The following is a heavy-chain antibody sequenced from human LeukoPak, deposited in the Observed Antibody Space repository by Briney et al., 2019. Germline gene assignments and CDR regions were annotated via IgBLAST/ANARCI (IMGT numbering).Heavy chain of an antibody. Sequence: SETLSLTCTVSGGSVSSGSYYWSWIRQPPGKGLEWIGYIYYSGSTNYNPSLKSRVTISVDTSKNQFSLKLSSVTAAETAVYYCARDSYYYDSSGYPPSRAFDIWGQGTMVTVSS. D-gene: IGHD3-22*01. CDR3: ARDSYYYDSSGYPPSRAFDI. V-gene: IGHV4-61*01. J-gene: IGHJ3*02. CDR1: GGSVSSGSYY. CDR2: IYYSGST.